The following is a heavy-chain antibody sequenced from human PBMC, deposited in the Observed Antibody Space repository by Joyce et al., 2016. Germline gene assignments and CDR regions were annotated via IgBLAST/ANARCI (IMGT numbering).Heavy chain of an antibody. V-gene: IGHV1-18*04. J-gene: IGHJ6*03. CDR1: GYTFTIYG. D-gene: IGHD2-2*01. CDR3: ARDSYCRTTSWPSGVYFNYYMDV. CDR2: ISPYNGNT. Sequence: QVQLVQSGPEMKKPGASVKVSCKASGYTFTIYGISWVRQAPGQGLGWMGWISPYNGNTNYAPNLQGRVTMTTDTSTNTAYIEVRSLRSDDTAVDYCARDSYCRTTSWPSGVYFNYYMDVWGKGTTVTVSS.